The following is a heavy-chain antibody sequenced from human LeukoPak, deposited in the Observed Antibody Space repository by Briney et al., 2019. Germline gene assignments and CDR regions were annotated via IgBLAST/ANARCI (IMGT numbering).Heavy chain of an antibody. D-gene: IGHD2-15*01. CDR3: ARDSAFSSYSH. Sequence: PGGSLRLSCAASGLTFSSYAMSWVRQAPGKGLEWVSAISGSGGSTYYADSVKGRFTISRDDSQNMVFLQMDSLRAEDTARYYCARDSAFSSYSHWGQGALVTVSS. CDR2: ISGSGGST. J-gene: IGHJ1*01. CDR1: GLTFSSYA. V-gene: IGHV3-23*01.